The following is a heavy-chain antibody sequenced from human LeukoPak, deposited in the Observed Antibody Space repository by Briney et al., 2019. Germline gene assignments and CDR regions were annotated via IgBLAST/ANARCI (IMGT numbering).Heavy chain of an antibody. J-gene: IGHJ6*03. Sequence: PGGSLRLSCAASAFSLNAYNMNWVRQAPGKGLEWVSSISYTGTYIYYADSVRGRFTISRDNSKNTLYLQISSLRAEDTAVYYCAKDVFYYYMDVWGKGTTVTVSS. CDR2: ISYTGTYI. V-gene: IGHV3-21*04. CDR1: AFSLNAYN. D-gene: IGHD2-8*01. CDR3: AKDVFYYYMDV.